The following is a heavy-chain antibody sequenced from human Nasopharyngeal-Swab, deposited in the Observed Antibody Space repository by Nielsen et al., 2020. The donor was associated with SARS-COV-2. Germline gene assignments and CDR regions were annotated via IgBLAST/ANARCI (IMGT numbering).Heavy chain of an antibody. D-gene: IGHD2-2*01. J-gene: IGHJ6*02. V-gene: IGHV4-30-4*01. Sequence: IRQPPGKGLEWIGYIYYSGSTYYNPSLKSRVTISVDTSKNQFSLKLSSVTAADTAVYYCARDAAGYCSSTNCYAGTGMDVWGQGTTVTVSS. CDR3: ARDAAGYCSSTNCYAGTGMDV. CDR2: IYYSGST.